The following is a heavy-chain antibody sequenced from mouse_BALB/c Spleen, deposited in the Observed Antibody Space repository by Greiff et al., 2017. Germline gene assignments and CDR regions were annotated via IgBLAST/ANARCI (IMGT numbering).Heavy chain of an antibody. CDR2: ISYSGST. CDR1: GDSITSGY. CDR3: ARGYYRYDPFAY. V-gene: IGHV3-8*02. D-gene: IGHD2-14*01. Sequence: EVKLQESGPSLVKPSQTLSLTCSVTGDSITSGYWNWIRKFPGNKLEYMGNISYSGSTYYNPSLKCRISITRDTSKNQYYLQLNSVTTEDTATYYCARGYYRYDPFAYWGQGSLVTVSA. J-gene: IGHJ3*01.